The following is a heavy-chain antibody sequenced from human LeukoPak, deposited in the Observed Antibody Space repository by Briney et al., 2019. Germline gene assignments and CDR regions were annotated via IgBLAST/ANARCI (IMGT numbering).Heavy chain of an antibody. Sequence: GGSLRLSCAASGFTFSTFAMHWVRLSPGKGLEWVSSITGSGPYILYADSVKRRFTISRDNTKNLLYLEMNSLKAEDTAMYYCARAAYSSSWPNYYFYYYMDVWGKGTTVTVSS. CDR1: GFTFSTFA. CDR2: ITGSGPYI. J-gene: IGHJ6*03. D-gene: IGHD6-13*01. V-gene: IGHV3-21*06. CDR3: ARAAYSSSWPNYYFYYYMDV.